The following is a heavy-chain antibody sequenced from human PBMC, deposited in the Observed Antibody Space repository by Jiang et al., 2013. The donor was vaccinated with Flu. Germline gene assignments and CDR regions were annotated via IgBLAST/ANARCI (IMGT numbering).Heavy chain of an antibody. CDR3: ARVNRVTTYDY. J-gene: IGHJ4*02. Sequence: TYYNPSLKSRVTISVDTSKNQFSLKLSSVTAADTAVYYCARVNRVTTYDYWGQGTLVTVSS. V-gene: IGHV4-30-2*05. CDR2: T. D-gene: IGHD4-17*01.